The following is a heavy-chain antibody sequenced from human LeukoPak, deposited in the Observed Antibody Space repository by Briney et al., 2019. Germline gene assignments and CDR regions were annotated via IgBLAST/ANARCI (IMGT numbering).Heavy chain of an antibody. CDR1: GFTFGDYA. V-gene: IGHV3-49*04. Sequence: GSLRLSCTASGFTFGDYAMSWVRQAPGKGLERVGFIRSKAYGGTTEYAASVKGRFTISRDDSKSIAYLQMNSLKTEDTAVYYCTRDRIASSIFGVVISPPDYWGQGTLVTVSS. D-gene: IGHD3-3*01. J-gene: IGHJ4*02. CDR2: IRSKAYGGTT. CDR3: TRDRIASSIFGVVISPPDY.